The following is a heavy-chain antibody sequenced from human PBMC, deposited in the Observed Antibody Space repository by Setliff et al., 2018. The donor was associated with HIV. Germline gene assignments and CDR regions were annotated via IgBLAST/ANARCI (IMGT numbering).Heavy chain of an antibody. J-gene: IGHJ4*01. CDR1: DGSFSGYS. D-gene: IGHD2-15*01. Sequence: SETLSFTCGVDDGSFSGYSWSWIRQSPGKGLEWIGEVSRGGSTTYNPSLTGRVSVSVDTSKSQFSLKLTNVTAADAAVYYCARAVCPSLNCYSFFNYWGHGSLVTVSS. V-gene: IGHV4-34*01. CDR2: VSRGGST. CDR3: ARAVCPSLNCYSFFNY.